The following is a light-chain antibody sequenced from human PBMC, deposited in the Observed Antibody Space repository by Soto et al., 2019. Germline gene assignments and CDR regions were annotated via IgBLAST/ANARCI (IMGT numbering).Light chain of an antibody. CDR1: ETVSGSY. Sequence: DIVFTQSPGTLSLSPGERATLSCRASETVSGSYLAWYQQKPGQAPRLLIYGAYNRATGIPDRFSGSGSGTDFTLTISRLEPEDFAVYYCQQYGGTPPITFGQGTRLEIK. J-gene: IGKJ5*01. CDR3: QQYGGTPPIT. CDR2: GAY. V-gene: IGKV3-20*01.